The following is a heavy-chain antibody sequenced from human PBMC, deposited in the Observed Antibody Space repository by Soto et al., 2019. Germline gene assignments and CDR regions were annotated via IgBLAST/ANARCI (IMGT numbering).Heavy chain of an antibody. CDR3: AKDRDGSGSYALYGMDV. CDR1: GFTFSSYA. J-gene: IGHJ6*02. CDR2: ISGSGGST. V-gene: IGHV3-23*01. Sequence: GGSLRLSCAASGFTFSSYAMSWVRQAPGKGLEWVSAISGSGGSTYYADSVKGRFTISRDNSKNTLYLQMNSLRAEDTAVYYCAKDRDGSGSYALYGMDVWGQGTTVTVSS. D-gene: IGHD3-10*01.